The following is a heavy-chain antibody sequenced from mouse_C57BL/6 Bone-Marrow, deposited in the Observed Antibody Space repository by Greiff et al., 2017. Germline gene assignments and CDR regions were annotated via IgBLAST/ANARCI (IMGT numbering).Heavy chain of an antibody. Sequence: EVKVVESGGGLVQPKGSLKLSCAASGFSFNTYAMNWVRQAPGKGLEWVARIRSKSNNYATYYADSVKDRFTISRDDTESMLYLQMNNLKTEDTAMYYCGRQGAMDYWGQGTSVTVSS. J-gene: IGHJ4*01. CDR2: IRSKSNNYAT. V-gene: IGHV10-1*01. CDR3: GRQGAMDY. CDR1: GFSFNTYA.